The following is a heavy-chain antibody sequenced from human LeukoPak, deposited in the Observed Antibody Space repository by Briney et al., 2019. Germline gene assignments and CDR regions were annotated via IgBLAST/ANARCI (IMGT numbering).Heavy chain of an antibody. CDR1: GYSISSGYY. D-gene: IGHD3-3*01. J-gene: IGHJ4*02. V-gene: IGHV4-38-2*02. CDR2: IYHSGST. Sequence: SETLSLTCTVSGYSISSGYYWGWIRQPPGKGLEWIGSIYHSGSTYYNPSLKSRGTISVDTSKNQFSLKLSSVTAADTAVYYCARDSAHIPEVRFFGYWGQGTLVTVSS. CDR3: ARDSAHIPEVRFFGY.